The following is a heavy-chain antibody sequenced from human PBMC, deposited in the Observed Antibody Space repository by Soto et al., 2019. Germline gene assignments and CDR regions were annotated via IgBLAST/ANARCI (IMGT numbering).Heavy chain of an antibody. CDR2: ISGSGGST. V-gene: IGHV3-23*01. D-gene: IGHD2-2*01. J-gene: IGHJ4*02. CDR1: GFTFSSYA. Sequence: PGGSLRLSCAASGFTFSSYAMSWVRQAPGKGLEWVSAISGSGGSTSYADSVKGRFIISRDNAMNTLYLHMNSLRAEDTAIYYCAKARCSTTDCYVPDDRGRGTLVTVSS. CDR3: AKARCSTTDCYVPDD.